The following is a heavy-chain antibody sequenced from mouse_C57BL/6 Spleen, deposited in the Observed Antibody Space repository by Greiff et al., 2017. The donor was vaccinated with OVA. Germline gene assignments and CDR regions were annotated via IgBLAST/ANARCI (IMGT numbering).Heavy chain of an antibody. Sequence: QVQLKQPGAELVKPGASVKMSCKASGYTFTSYWITWVKQRPGQGLEWIGDIYPGSGSTNYNEKFKSKATLTVDTSSSTAYMQLSSLTSEDSAVYYCAYYGSSPAWFAYWGQGTLVTVSA. V-gene: IGHV1-55*01. D-gene: IGHD1-1*01. CDR3: AYYGSSPAWFAY. CDR2: IYPGSGST. CDR1: GYTFTSYW. J-gene: IGHJ3*01.